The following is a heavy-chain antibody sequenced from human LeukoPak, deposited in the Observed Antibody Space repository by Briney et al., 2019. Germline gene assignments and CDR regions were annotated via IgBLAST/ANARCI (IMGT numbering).Heavy chain of an antibody. CDR3: ARAPHPMVRGVSPFYGMDV. Sequence: GGSLRLFCAASGLTFSSYAMHWVRQAPGKGLEWVAVISYDGSNKYYADSVKGRFTISRDNSKNTLYLQMNSLRAEDTAVYYCARAPHPMVRGVSPFYGMDVWGQGTTVTVSS. CDR2: ISYDGSNK. CDR1: GLTFSSYA. V-gene: IGHV3-30-3*01. D-gene: IGHD3-10*01. J-gene: IGHJ6*02.